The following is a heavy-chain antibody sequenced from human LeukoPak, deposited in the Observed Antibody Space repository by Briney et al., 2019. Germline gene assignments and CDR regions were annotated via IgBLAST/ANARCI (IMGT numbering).Heavy chain of an antibody. CDR2: ISSGSDLI. V-gene: IGHV3-48*01. Sequence: GGSLRLSCAASGFTFSTYSMNWVRQAPGKGLEWVSCISSGSDLIYYADSVKGRFTISRDNSKNTLYLQMNSLRAEDTAVYYCARVLTYYDFWSGYFDYWGQGTLVTVSS. D-gene: IGHD3-3*01. CDR1: GFTFSTYS. CDR3: ARVLTYYDFWSGYFDY. J-gene: IGHJ4*02.